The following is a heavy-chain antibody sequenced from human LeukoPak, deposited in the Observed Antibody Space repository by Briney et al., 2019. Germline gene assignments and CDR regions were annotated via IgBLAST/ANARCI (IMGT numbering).Heavy chain of an antibody. J-gene: IGHJ4*02. V-gene: IGHV1-69*04. D-gene: IGHD5-18*01. CDR2: IIPILGIA. CDR3: AREARRIQLWFDY. CDR1: VGTFSNYA. Sequence: SVTVSFKASVGTFSNYAISWVRQAPGQGLEWMGRIIPILGIANYAQKFQGRVTITADKSTSTAYMELSSLRSEDTAVYYCAREARRIQLWFDYWGQGTLVTVSS.